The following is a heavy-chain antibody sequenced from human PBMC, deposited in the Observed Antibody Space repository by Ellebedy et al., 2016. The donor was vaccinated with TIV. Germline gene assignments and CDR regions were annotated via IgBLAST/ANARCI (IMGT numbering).Heavy chain of an antibody. CDR1: GGTFSSYA. Sequence: SVKVSXXASGGTFSSYAISWVRQAPGQGLEWMGGIIPIFGTANYAQKFQGRVTITADKSTSTAYMELSSLRSEDTAVYYCARTRVYYYDSSGYLPGGKKLPIPDGAFDIWGQGTMVTVSS. CDR3: ARTRVYYYDSSGYLPGGKKLPIPDGAFDI. CDR2: IIPIFGTA. J-gene: IGHJ3*02. D-gene: IGHD3-22*01. V-gene: IGHV1-69*06.